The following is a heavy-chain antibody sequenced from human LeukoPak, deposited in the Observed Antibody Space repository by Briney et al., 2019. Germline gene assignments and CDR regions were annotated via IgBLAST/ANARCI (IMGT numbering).Heavy chain of an antibody. V-gene: IGHV3-72*01. J-gene: IGHJ6*03. Sequence: GGSLRLSCAASGFTFSDHYMDWVRQAPGKGLEWVGRTRNKANSYTTEYAASVKGRFTISRDDSKNSLYLQMNSLKTEDTAVYYCAREPDYCTNGVCPSYSSYYYYYMDVWGKGTTVTVSS. CDR1: GFTFSDHY. CDR3: AREPDYCTNGVCPSYSSYYYYYMDV. CDR2: TRNKANSYTT. D-gene: IGHD2-8*01.